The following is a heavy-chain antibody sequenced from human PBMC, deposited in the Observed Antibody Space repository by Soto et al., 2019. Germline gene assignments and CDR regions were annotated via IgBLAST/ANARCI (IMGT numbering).Heavy chain of an antibody. Sequence: QVQLVQSGAEEKKPGASVKVSCKASGYTFTSYAMHWVSQAPGQRLEWMGWNNAGNGNTKYSQQFQGRVTIPRDTYAITDYMELSSLRTEDKSVYYCARSILVVTALDYWCLGTLVTVS. CDR3: ARSILVVTALDY. CDR1: GYTFTSYA. CDR2: NNAGNGNT. J-gene: IGHJ4*02. D-gene: IGHD2-21*02. V-gene: IGHV1-3*05.